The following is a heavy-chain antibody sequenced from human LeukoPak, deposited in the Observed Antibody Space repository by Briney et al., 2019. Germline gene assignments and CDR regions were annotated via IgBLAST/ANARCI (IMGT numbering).Heavy chain of an antibody. V-gene: IGHV4-39*01. Sequence: PSETLSLTCTVSGVSISSSNYYWGWIRQPPGEGLEWIGRLYYSGPTYYNPSLESRVTISVDTSKNQFSLKLSSVTAADTAVYYCARHGYSGSYYDYWGQGTLVTVSS. CDR1: GVSISSSNYY. J-gene: IGHJ4*02. D-gene: IGHD1-26*01. CDR3: ARHGYSGSYYDY. CDR2: LYYSGPT.